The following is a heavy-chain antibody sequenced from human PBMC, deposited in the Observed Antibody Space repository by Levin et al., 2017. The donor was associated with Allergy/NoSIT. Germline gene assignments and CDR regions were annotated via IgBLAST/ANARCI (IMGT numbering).Heavy chain of an antibody. CDR1: GYTFTGYY. CDR2: INPNSGGT. J-gene: IGHJ4*02. D-gene: IGHD6-13*01. Sequence: GESLKISCKASGYTFTGYYMHWVRQAPGQGLEWMGWINPNSGGTNYAQKFQGRVTMTRDTSISTAYMELSRLRSDDTAVYYCARDPPRIAAAGVDYWGQGTLVTVSS. CDR3: ARDPPRIAAAGVDY. V-gene: IGHV1-2*02.